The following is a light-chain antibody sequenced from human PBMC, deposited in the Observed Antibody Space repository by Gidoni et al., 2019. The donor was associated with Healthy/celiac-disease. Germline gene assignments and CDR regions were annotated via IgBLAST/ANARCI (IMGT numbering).Light chain of an antibody. CDR2: WAS. CDR1: QSVLYSSNNKNY. V-gene: IGKV4-1*01. CDR3: QQYYSSPGA. J-gene: IGKJ1*01. Sequence: DIVMTQSPDSLAVSLGERATINCKSSQSVLYSSNNKNYLAWYQQKPGQPPKLLIHWASTRESGVPDRFSGSGSGTHFTLTISSLQAEDVAVYYCQQYYSSPGAFGQGTKVEIK.